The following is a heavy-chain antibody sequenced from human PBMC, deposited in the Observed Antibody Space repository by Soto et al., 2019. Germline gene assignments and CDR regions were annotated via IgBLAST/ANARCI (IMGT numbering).Heavy chain of an antibody. Sequence: PGASLRLSSAPSGFTFSSYSMNWVRQAPGKGLEWVSSISSSSSYIYYADSVKGRFTISRDNAKNSLYLQMNSLRAEDTAVYYCARDQPGYSYGYGLGYWGQGT. V-gene: IGHV3-21*01. CDR1: GFTFSSYS. D-gene: IGHD5-18*01. CDR3: ARDQPGYSYGYGLGY. J-gene: IGHJ4*02. CDR2: ISSSSSYI.